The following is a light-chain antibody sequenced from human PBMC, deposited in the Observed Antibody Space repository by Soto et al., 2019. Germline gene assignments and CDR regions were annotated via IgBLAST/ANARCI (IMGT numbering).Light chain of an antibody. Sequence: QTVVTQEPSFSVSPGRTVTLTCGLSSGSVSTSYYPSWYQQTPGQAPRTLIYSTNTRSSGVPDRFSGSILGNKAALTITGAQADDESDIYCVLYMGSGIWVFGGGTKLTVL. CDR1: SGSVSTSYY. V-gene: IGLV8-61*01. CDR2: STN. J-gene: IGLJ3*02. CDR3: VLYMGSGIWV.